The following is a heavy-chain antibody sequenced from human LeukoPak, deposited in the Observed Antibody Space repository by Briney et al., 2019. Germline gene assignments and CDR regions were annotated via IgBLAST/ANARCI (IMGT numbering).Heavy chain of an antibody. CDR1: GFTFSSYA. CDR2: ISYDGSNK. CDR3: ASPREVYYYDSSGPTGY. Sequence: GGSLRLSCAASGFTFSSYAMHWVRQAPGKGLEWVAVISYDGSNKYYADSVKGRFTISRDNSKNTLYLQMNSLRAEDTAVYYCASPREVYYYDSSGPTGYWGQGALVTVSS. V-gene: IGHV3-30*04. J-gene: IGHJ4*02. D-gene: IGHD3-22*01.